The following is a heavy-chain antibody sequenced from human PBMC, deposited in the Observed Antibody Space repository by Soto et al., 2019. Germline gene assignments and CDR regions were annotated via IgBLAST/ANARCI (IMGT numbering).Heavy chain of an antibody. D-gene: IGHD3-22*01. CDR3: AKTRLYDNNDYHRDGFDV. CDR1: GFTFRTYS. J-gene: IGHJ3*01. Sequence: GGSLRLSCAASGFTFRTYSMSWVRQAPRKGLEWVSGISGSGTATYYTDSVKGRFTVSRDNSKATVFLQMNTLRVEDTAVYYCAKTRLYDNNDYHRDGFDVWGPGTVVTVSS. CDR2: ISGSGTAT. V-gene: IGHV3-23*01.